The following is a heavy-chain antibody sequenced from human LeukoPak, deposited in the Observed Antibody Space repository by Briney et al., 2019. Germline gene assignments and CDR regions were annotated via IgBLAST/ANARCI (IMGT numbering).Heavy chain of an antibody. V-gene: IGHV3-23*01. CDR2: ISRNDGRT. J-gene: IGHJ3*02. D-gene: IGHD2-8*02. CDR3: GKVVSDIGLLGLGGFDI. CDR1: GFTLRRYA. Sequence: GGSLRLSCAASGFTLRRYAMSWGPQAPGKGVEWVSAISRNDGRTYYADSVKGRCTMSRDNSKNKLYLQMNSLRAEDAAVYYCGKVVSDIGLLGLGGFDICGEGRMV.